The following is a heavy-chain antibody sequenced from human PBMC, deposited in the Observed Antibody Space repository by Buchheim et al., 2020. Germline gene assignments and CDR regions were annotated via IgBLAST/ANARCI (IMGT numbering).Heavy chain of an antibody. CDR2: ITSSSSTI. CDR3: ASWTYYYDSSGF. D-gene: IGHD3-22*01. V-gene: IGHV3-48*01. CDR1: GFTFSSYS. Sequence: EVQLVESGGGLVQPGGSLRLSCAASGFTFSSYSMNWVRQAPGKGLEWVSYITSSSSTIYYADSVMGRFTISRATAKKSMYLQMNSVRAEDTAVYYCASWTYYYDSSGFWGQGTL. J-gene: IGHJ4*02.